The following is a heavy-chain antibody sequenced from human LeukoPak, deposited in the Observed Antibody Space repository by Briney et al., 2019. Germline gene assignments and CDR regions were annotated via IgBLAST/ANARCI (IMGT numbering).Heavy chain of an antibody. J-gene: IGHJ6*02. Sequence: ASVKVSCKASGFTFSDYYMHWVRQAPGQGLEWMGWIHPSSGGTNYAQKFQGRVTQTRNTSTSTAYMVLSSLRSDDTAVYYCARPQRLIYVWGSHRPLYGMDVWGQGTTVTVSS. CDR1: GFTFSDYY. CDR2: IHPSSGGT. CDR3: ARPQRLIYVWGSHRPLYGMDV. D-gene: IGHD3-16*01. V-gene: IGHV1-2*02.